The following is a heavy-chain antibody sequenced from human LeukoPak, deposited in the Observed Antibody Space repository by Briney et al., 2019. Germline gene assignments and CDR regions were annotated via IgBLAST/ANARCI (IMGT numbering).Heavy chain of an antibody. J-gene: IGHJ3*02. D-gene: IGHD3-22*01. CDR3: ARQGSYYESSGYPWGAFDI. V-gene: IGHV3-66*04. CDR2: IYSGGST. CDR1: GFTVSSNY. Sequence: GGSLRLSCAASGFTVSSNYMSWVRQAPGKGLEWVSVIYSGGSTHYADSVKGRFTISRDNSNNTLYLQMNSLRAEDTAMYDCARQGSYYESSGYPWGAFDIWGQGTMVTVSS.